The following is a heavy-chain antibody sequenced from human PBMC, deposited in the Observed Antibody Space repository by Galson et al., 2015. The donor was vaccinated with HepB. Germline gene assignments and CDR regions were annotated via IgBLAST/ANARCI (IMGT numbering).Heavy chain of an antibody. V-gene: IGHV3-23*01. CDR2: ISSGGTNT. D-gene: IGHD2-15*01. J-gene: IGHJ4*02. CDR3: AIDFVVVVATTFSYY. CDR1: ELTFSTYA. Sequence: SLRLSCAVSELTFSTYAMTWVRQAPGKGLEWVSTISSGGTNTNYADSVKGRFTISRDNSKNRLYLQMNSLRAEDTAIYFCAIDFVVVVATTFSYYWGQGTLVTVSS.